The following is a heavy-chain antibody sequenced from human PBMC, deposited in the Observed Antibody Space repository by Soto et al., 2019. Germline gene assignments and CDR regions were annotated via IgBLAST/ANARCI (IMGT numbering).Heavy chain of an antibody. D-gene: IGHD5-12*01. Sequence: WVGHARGKGLEWVSVISDSGGSTYYADSVKGRFTISRDNSKNTLYLQMNSLRVEDTAVYYCAKSDSGYDYFDYWGQGIRAAV. CDR2: ISDSGGST. J-gene: IGHJ4*02. V-gene: IGHV3-23*01. CDR3: AKSDSGYDYFDY.